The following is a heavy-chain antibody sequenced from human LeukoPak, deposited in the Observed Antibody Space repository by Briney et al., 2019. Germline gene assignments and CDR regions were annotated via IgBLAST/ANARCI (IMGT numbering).Heavy chain of an antibody. CDR2: IYYSGST. CDR3: TRSKSIDYGDYGWFVY. CDR1: GGSISNYY. D-gene: IGHD4-17*01. Sequence: PSETLSLTCTVSGGSISNYYWSWIRQPPGKGLEWIGYIYYSGSTHYNPSLKSRVTISVDTSKNQFSLNLTSVAAADTAVYFCTRSKSIDYGDYGWFVYWGQGALVTVS. J-gene: IGHJ4*02. V-gene: IGHV4-59*08.